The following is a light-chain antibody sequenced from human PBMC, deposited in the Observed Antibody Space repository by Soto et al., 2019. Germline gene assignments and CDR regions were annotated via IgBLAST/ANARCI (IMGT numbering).Light chain of an antibody. V-gene: IGLV2-14*01. CDR3: NSDSSDSTPYV. CDR2: EVA. Sequence: QSALTQPASVSGSPGQSITISCTGTSSDIGTYNFVSWFQQHPGKAPKLLIYEVAKRPSGVSDRFSGSKSDNTASLTISGLQAEDEADYYCNSDSSDSTPYVFGSGTKLTVL. CDR1: SSDIGTYNF. J-gene: IGLJ1*01.